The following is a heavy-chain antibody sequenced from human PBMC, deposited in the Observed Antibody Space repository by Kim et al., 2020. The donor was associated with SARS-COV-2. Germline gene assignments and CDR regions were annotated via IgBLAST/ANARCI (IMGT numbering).Heavy chain of an antibody. CDR3: ARPSSSLFDF. CDR2: ISNDGTFT. CDR1: GFIFRNFG. V-gene: IGHV3-33*01. J-gene: IGHJ4*02. D-gene: IGHD3-10*01. Sequence: GGSLRLSCAASGFIFRNFGIHWVRQAPGKGLEWVAFISNDGTFTTYADSVKGRFTISRDYGENTVYLQMDSLFAGDTALYYCARPSSSLFDFWGQGTLVT.